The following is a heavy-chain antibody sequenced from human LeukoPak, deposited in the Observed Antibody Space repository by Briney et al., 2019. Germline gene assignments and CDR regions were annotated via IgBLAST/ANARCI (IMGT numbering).Heavy chain of an antibody. CDR3: ATASLYFDN. CDR1: GLTFSDSY. J-gene: IGHJ4*02. CDR2: ISSGGNTI. V-gene: IGHV3-11*04. Sequence: GGSLRLSCEASGLTFSDSYMSWIRQAPGKGLEWVSYISSGGNTIKYADSVKGRFTISRDNARNSLYLQINSLRAEDTAVYYCATASLYFDNWGQGTLVTVSS.